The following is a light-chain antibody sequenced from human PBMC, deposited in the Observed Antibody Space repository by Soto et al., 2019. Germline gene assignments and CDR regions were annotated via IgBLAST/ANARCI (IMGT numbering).Light chain of an antibody. CDR1: QSVRSN. CDR3: QQYNNWQT. V-gene: IGKV3-15*01. J-gene: IGKJ1*01. Sequence: IEITQSPATLSVSPVERATLSCRASQSVRSNLAWYHQRPGQAPRLLIYAASARATGIPARFSGSGSGTEFTLTISGLQSEDFGLYYCQQYNNWQTFGQGTKVDTK. CDR2: AAS.